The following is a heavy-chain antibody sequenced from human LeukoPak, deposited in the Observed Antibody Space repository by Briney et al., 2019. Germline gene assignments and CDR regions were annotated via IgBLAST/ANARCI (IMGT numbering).Heavy chain of an antibody. CDR2: VDPEDGET. Sequence: ASVKVSCKVSGYTFTDYYMHWVQQAPGKGREWMGLVDPEDGETIYAEKFQGRVTTTPDTSTDTAYMELSSLRSEDTAVYYCATLSLGYCSSTSCYSGLRWGLYYYYMDVWGKGTTVTVSS. V-gene: IGHV1-69-2*01. J-gene: IGHJ6*03. CDR1: GYTFTDYY. D-gene: IGHD2-2*01. CDR3: ATLSLGYCSSTSCYSGLRWGLYYYYMDV.